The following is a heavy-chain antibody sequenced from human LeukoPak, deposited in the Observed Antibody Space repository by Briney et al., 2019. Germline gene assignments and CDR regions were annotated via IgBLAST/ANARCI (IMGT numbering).Heavy chain of an antibody. CDR3: ARDVVVPVAMCPAGFDP. CDR1: GFTFSSYW. J-gene: IGHJ5*02. D-gene: IGHD2-2*01. Sequence: GGSLRLSCAASGFTFSSYWMSWVRQAPGKGLEWVANIKQDGSERYYVDSVKGRFTISRDNAKNSLYLQMNSLRAEDTAVYYCARDVVVPVAMCPAGFDPWGQGTLVTVSS. V-gene: IGHV3-7*01. CDR2: IKQDGSER.